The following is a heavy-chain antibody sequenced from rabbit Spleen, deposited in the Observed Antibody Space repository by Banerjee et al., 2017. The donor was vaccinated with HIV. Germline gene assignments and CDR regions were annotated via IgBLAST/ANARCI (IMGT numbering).Heavy chain of an antibody. D-gene: IGHD1-1*01. CDR2: IYSITGVA. CDR1: GFDFSTNYW. J-gene: IGHJ4*01. V-gene: IGHV1S45*01. Sequence: QEQLEESGGDLVKPEGSLTLTCTASGFDFSTNYWISWVRQAPEKGLEWIGCIYSITGVAYYASWAKGRFTISKTSSTTVTLQMTTLTAADTATYFCAGDHAISGYRFNLWGPGTLVTVS. CDR3: AGDHAISGYRFNL.